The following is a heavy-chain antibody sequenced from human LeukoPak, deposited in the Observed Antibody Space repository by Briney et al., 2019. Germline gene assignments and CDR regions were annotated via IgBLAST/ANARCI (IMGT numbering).Heavy chain of an antibody. J-gene: IGHJ6*02. V-gene: IGHV1-46*01. Sequence: ASVKVSCKASGYTFTSYYMHWVRQAPGQGLEWMGIINPSGGSTSYAQKFQGRVTMTRDTSTSTVYMELSSLRSEDTAVYYCARDQGSGWYIYYYYYGMDVWGQGTTVTVSS. D-gene: IGHD6-19*01. CDR3: ARDQGSGWYIYYYYYGMDV. CDR2: INPSGGST. CDR1: GYTFTSYY.